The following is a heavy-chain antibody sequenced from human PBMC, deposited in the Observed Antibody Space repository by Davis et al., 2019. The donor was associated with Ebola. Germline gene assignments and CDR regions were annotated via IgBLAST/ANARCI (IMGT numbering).Heavy chain of an antibody. D-gene: IGHD3-10*01. CDR1: GFTFSSYS. V-gene: IGHV3-48*02. Sequence: GESLKISCAASGFTFSSYSMNWVRQAPGKGLEWVSYISSSSSTIYYADSVKGRFTISRDNAKNSLYLQMNSLRDEDTAVYYCAKIEAYGSGNYFEYWGQGTLVTISS. CDR2: ISSSSSTI. CDR3: AKIEAYGSGNYFEY. J-gene: IGHJ4*02.